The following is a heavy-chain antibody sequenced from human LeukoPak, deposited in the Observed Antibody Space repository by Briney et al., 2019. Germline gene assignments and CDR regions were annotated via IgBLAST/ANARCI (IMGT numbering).Heavy chain of an antibody. Sequence: GRPLRLSCGASGFTFSTYAMHWFRQTPDKGLEWVAAISSDGSIENYADSVKGRFTISRDNSKNTVFLRMNNLTPADTAVYYCAKEFETGIWYGSWLDPLGRGTLVNVSS. J-gene: IGHJ5*02. D-gene: IGHD2-15*01. CDR2: ISSDGSIE. V-gene: IGHV3-30*18. CDR3: AKEFETGIWYGSWLDP. CDR1: GFTFSTYA.